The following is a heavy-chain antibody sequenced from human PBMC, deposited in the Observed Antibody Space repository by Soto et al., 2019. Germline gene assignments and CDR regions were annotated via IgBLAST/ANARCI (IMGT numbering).Heavy chain of an antibody. CDR2: INPNSGGT. D-gene: IGHD3-22*01. J-gene: IGHJ4*02. Sequence: ASVKVSCKASGYTFTGYYMHWVRQAPGQGLEWMGWINPNSGGTNYAQKFQGRVTMTTDTSRNTAYMELRSLRSDDTAVYYCARHRFNYYDDTVYYYFDYWGQGTLVTVSS. CDR1: GYTFTGYY. V-gene: IGHV1-2*02. CDR3: ARHRFNYYDDTVYYYFDY.